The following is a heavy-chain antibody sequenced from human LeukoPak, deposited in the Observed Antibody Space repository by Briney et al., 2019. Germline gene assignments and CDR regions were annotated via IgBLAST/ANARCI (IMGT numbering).Heavy chain of an antibody. Sequence: ASVKVSCKASGYTFTSYYMHWVRQAPGQGLEWMGIINLSGGTTYYAQKFQGRVTITNDMSTSTVYMELSSLSSEDTAVYYCARVDDYGDYGVEPSGYWGQGTLVTVSS. CDR2: INLSGGTT. CDR3: ARVDDYGDYGVEPSGY. V-gene: IGHV1-46*01. CDR1: GYTFTSYY. J-gene: IGHJ4*02. D-gene: IGHD4-17*01.